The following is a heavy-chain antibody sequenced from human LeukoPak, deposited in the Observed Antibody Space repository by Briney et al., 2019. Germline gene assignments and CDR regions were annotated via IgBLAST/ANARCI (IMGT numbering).Heavy chain of an antibody. CDR1: GFTFSSYE. J-gene: IGHJ4*02. V-gene: IGHV3-48*03. Sequence: GGSLRLSCAASGFTFSSYEMNWVRQAPGKGLEWVSYISSSGSTIYYADSVKGRFTISRDNAKNSLYLQMNSLRAEDTAVYYCARADPGYSSGWYEFWDYWGQGTLVTVSS. CDR3: ARADPGYSSGWYEFWDY. D-gene: IGHD6-19*01. CDR2: ISSSGSTI.